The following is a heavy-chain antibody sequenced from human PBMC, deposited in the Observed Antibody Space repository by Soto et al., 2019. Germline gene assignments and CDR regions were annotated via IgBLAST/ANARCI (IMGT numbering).Heavy chain of an antibody. Sequence: PGGSLRLSCAASRYTFKSHGLSCVRQAPGKGLEWVSTIDSSGVNTHYADSVKGRFTISRDNSRNTLHLQMHDLRADDTALYYCVSWVSAHFDYWGQGTVVTVSS. CDR1: RYTFKSHG. CDR3: VSWVSAHFDY. CDR2: IDSSGVNT. D-gene: IGHD3-16*01. J-gene: IGHJ4*02. V-gene: IGHV3-23*01.